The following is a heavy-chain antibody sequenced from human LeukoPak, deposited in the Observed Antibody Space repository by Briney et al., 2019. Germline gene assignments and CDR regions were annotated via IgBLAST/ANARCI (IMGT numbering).Heavy chain of an antibody. CDR3: AKALSASSYDY. J-gene: IGHJ4*02. D-gene: IGHD2-2*01. Sequence: GGSLRLSCAASGFTFSSYSMNWVRQAPGKGLEWVSDINISGGTTYYADSVKGRFTISRDNSKNTLYLQMNSLRAEDTAVYYCAKALSASSYDYWGQGTLVTVSS. CDR2: INISGGTT. CDR1: GFTFSSYS. V-gene: IGHV3-23*01.